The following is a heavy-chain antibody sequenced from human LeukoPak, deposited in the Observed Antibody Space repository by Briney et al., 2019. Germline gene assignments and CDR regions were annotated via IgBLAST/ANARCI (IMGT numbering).Heavy chain of an antibody. Sequence: PGGSLRLSCAASGFTFSSYGMHWVRQAPGKGLEWVAVISYDGSNKYYADSVKGRFTISRDNSKNTLYLQMNSLRAEDTAVYYCAKNAGYYDSSGSNWFDPWGQGTLVTVSS. D-gene: IGHD3-22*01. CDR1: GFTFSSYG. CDR2: ISYDGSNK. V-gene: IGHV3-30*18. CDR3: AKNAGYYDSSGSNWFDP. J-gene: IGHJ5*02.